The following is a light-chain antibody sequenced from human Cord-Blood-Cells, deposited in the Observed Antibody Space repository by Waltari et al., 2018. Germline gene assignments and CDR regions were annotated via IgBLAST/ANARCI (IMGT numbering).Light chain of an antibody. CDR1: ALPKQY. CDR3: QSADSSGTYVV. Sequence: SYELTQPPSVSVSPGQTARITCSGDALPKQYAYWYQQKPGRAPVLVIYKGSERPAGMPELFSGSSSGTTVTLTISGGQAEDEADCDCQSADSSGTYVVFGGGTKLTVL. V-gene: IGLV3-25*03. J-gene: IGLJ2*01. CDR2: KGS.